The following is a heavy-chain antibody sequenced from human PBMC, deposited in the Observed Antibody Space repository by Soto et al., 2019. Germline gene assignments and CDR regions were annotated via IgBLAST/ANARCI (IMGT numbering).Heavy chain of an antibody. D-gene: IGHD3-10*01. CDR2: IIPILGIA. CDR1: GGTFSSYT. CDR3: GIMSLSEWYGDMQTVYHMDV. V-gene: IGHV1-69*02. J-gene: IGHJ6*03. Sequence: ASVKVSCKASGGTFSSYTISWVRQAPGQGLEWMGRIIPILGIANYAQKFQGRVTITADKSTSTAYMELSSLRSEDTAVYYCGIMSLSEWYGDMQTVYHMDVWGKGTTVTVSS.